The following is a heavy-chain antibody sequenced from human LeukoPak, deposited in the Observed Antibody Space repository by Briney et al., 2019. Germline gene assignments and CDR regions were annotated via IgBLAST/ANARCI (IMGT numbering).Heavy chain of an antibody. CDR2: ISSSTI. J-gene: IGHJ3*02. Sequence: GGSLRLSCAAPGFIFSSYSMNWVRQAPGKGLEWVSYISSSTISYADSVKGRFTISRDNAKNSLYLQMNSLRAEDTAIYYCARDHLYGFDIWGQGTMVTVSS. D-gene: IGHD3-3*02. CDR3: ARDHLYGFDI. CDR1: GFIFSSYS. V-gene: IGHV3-48*01.